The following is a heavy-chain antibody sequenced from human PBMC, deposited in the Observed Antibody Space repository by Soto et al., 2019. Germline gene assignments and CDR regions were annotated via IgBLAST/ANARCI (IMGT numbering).Heavy chain of an antibody. Sequence: QVQLQESGPGLVKPSQPLSLTCTVSGGSISSGGYYWRWIRQHPGKGLDLIGYIHYSGSTYYNPSLKSRVTISADTSKNQFSLKLTYVTAADTAVYYGARVGAPSDGMDVWGHGTTVTVSS. V-gene: IGHV4-31*03. CDR1: GGSISSGGYY. CDR2: IHYSGST. D-gene: IGHD3-16*01. CDR3: ARVGAPSDGMDV. J-gene: IGHJ6*02.